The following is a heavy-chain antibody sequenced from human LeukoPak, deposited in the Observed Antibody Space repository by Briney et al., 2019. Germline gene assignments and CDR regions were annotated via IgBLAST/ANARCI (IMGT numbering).Heavy chain of an antibody. J-gene: IGHJ4*02. CDR3: AGDSSGYYYFDY. CDR1: GYSISSGYY. D-gene: IGHD3-22*01. Sequence: PSETLSLTCAVSGYSISSGYYWGWIRQPPGKGLEWIGSIYHSGSTYYNPSLKSRVTISLDTSKNQFSLKLSSVTAADTAVYYYAGDSSGYYYFDYWGQGTLVTVSS. CDR2: IYHSGST. V-gene: IGHV4-38-2*01.